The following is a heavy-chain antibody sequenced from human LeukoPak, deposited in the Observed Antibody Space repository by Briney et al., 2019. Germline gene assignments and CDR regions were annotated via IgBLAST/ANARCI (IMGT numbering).Heavy chain of an antibody. D-gene: IGHD4-11*01. CDR3: ARDLQTLYYFDY. J-gene: IGHJ4*02. Sequence: MQXVRXAPGQGLEWMVIIHPSRGSTSYAQKFQGRLTMTTDTSTSTVYMELSSLRSEDTAVYYCARDLQTLYYFDYWGQGTLVTVSS. CDR2: IHPSRGST. V-gene: IGHV1-46*01.